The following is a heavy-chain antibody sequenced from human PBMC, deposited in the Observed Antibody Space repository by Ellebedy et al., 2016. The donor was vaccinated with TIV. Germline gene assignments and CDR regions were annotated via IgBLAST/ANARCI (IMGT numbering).Heavy chain of an antibody. CDR2: ILYDGSKK. V-gene: IGHV3-30*18. CDR1: GFMFSAYG. J-gene: IGHJ6*02. D-gene: IGHD3-10*01. CDR3: AKSNRGYGSGTRYGMDV. Sequence: GGSLRLSCAASGFMFSAYGMHWVRQAPGKGLEWVAVILYDGSKKDYMGSVKGRFTISRDNSKNTLYLQMTSLRPEDTAVYYCAKSNRGYGSGTRYGMDVWGQGTTVTVSS.